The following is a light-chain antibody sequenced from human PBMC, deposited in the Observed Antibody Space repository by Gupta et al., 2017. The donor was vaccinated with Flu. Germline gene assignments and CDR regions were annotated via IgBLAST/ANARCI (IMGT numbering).Light chain of an antibody. Sequence: QSKLTQPPSASGTPGQRVTVSCSGTSSNIGSNYVYWYQHLPGTAPNLVIYRNNERPSGFPDRFSGSKSGTSSSLAISGLRSEDEAEYYCAAWDNSLSGPVFGGGSKLTVL. CDR3: AAWDNSLSGPV. CDR1: SSNIGSNY. CDR2: RNN. J-gene: IGLJ3*02. V-gene: IGLV1-47*01.